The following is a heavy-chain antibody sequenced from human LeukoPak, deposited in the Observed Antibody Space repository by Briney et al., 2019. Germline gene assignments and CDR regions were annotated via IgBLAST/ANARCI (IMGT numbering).Heavy chain of an antibody. J-gene: IGHJ4*02. CDR2: IYYSRST. Sequence: SETLSLTCTVSGGSSNNYYWSWIRQPPGKGLEWIAYIYYSRSTNCNPSLKSRVTISIDTSKNQFSLKLSSVTAADTAVYYCARGPTRYYFDYWGQGTPVTVSS. V-gene: IGHV4-59*01. CDR3: ARGPTRYYFDY. CDR1: GGSSNNYY. D-gene: IGHD3-9*01.